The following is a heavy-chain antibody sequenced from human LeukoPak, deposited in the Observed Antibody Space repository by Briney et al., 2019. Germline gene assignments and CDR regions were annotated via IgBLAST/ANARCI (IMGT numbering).Heavy chain of an antibody. V-gene: IGHV3-23*01. CDR1: GFTFSSYA. J-gene: IGHJ4*02. Sequence: GGSLRLSCAASGFTFSSYAMNWVRQAPGKGLEWVSTISGSGANTYNADSVKGRFTISRDNAKNSLYLQMNSLRAEDTAVYYCARDGASYDILPGWTDYWGQGTLVTVSS. CDR2: ISGSGANT. D-gene: IGHD3-9*01. CDR3: ARDGASYDILPGWTDY.